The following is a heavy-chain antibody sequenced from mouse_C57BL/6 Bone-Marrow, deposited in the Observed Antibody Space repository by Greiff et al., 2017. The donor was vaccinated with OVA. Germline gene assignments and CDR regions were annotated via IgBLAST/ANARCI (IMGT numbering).Heavy chain of an antibody. CDR2: ISSGGDYI. CDR3: TRDGTWGAWFAY. V-gene: IGHV5-9-1*02. D-gene: IGHD3-3*01. J-gene: IGHJ3*01. CDR1: GFTFSSYA. Sequence: VESGEGLVKPGGSLKLSCAASGFTFSSYAMSWVRQTPEQRLEWVAYISSGGDYIYYADTVKGRFTISRDNARNTLYLQMSSLKSEDTAMYYCTRDGTWGAWFAYWGQGTLVTVSA.